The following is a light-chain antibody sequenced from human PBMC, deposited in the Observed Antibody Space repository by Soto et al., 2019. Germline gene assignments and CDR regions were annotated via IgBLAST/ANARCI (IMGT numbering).Light chain of an antibody. V-gene: IGKV1-8*01. Sequence: AIRMTQSPSSFSASTGDRVTITCRASQGISSYLAWYQQKPGKAPKLLIYAASTLQSGVPSSFSGSGSGTDFTLTISCLQSEDFATYYFQQYYSYPFTFGPGTKVDI. J-gene: IGKJ3*01. CDR2: AAS. CDR3: QQYYSYPFT. CDR1: QGISSY.